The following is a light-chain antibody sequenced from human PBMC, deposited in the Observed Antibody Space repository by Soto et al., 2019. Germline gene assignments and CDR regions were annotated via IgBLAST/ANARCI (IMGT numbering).Light chain of an antibody. V-gene: IGLV4-69*01. CDR3: QTWGTGIRV. CDR2: LNSDGSH. CDR1: SGHSSYA. Sequence: QLVLTQSPSASASLGASVKLTCTLSSGHSSYAIAWHQQQPEKGPRYLMKLNSDGSHSKGDGTPDRFSGSSSGAERYLTISSLQSGDEADYYCQTWGTGIRVFGGGTKLTVL. J-gene: IGLJ2*01.